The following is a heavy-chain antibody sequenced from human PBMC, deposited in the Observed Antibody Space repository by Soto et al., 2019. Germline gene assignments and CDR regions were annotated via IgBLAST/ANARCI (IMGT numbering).Heavy chain of an antibody. CDR2: IYHSGST. Sequence: QVQLQESGPGLVKPSGTLSLTCAVSGGSISSSNWWSWVRQPPGKGLEWIGEIYHSGSTNYNPSLKSRVTISVDKSKNQFSLKLSSVTAADTAVYYCARWGSRSGRVVPAAHPYYYYGMDVWGQGTTVTVSS. D-gene: IGHD2-2*01. J-gene: IGHJ6*02. V-gene: IGHV4-4*02. CDR3: ARWGSRSGRVVPAAHPYYYYGMDV. CDR1: GGSISSSNW.